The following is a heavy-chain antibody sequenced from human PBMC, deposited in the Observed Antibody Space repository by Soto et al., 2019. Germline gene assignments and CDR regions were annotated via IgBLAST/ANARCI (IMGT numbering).Heavy chain of an antibody. CDR2: IRDRAYNYAT. J-gene: IGHJ4*02. CDR1: GFVFKDSS. D-gene: IGHD3-10*01. CDR3: TRLISAAQDY. V-gene: IGHV3-73*01. Sequence: EVLLVESGGGVVQPGGSLTLSCVASGFVFKDSSIHWVRQASGKGLEWVGRIRDRAYNYATAYTASVKGRITISRDDTTNTAYLQMKRLRTEDTAIYYCTRLISAAQDYWGQGTLVTVSA.